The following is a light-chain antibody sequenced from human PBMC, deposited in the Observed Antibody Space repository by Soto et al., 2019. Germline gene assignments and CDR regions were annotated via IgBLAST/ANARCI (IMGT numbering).Light chain of an antibody. CDR3: QQYNFWPPLT. CDR1: QSVNSN. V-gene: IGKV3-15*01. CDR2: DAS. Sequence: EIVMMPSPATLSVSPGERATLSCRASQSVNSNLAWYRQKPGQAPRLLISDASTRATGVPARFSGSGSGTEFPLTISSLQSEDSGIYYCQQYNFWPPLTFGGGTKVEIK. J-gene: IGKJ4*01.